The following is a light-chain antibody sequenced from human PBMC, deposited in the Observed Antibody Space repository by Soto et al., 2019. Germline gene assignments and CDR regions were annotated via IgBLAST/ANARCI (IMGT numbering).Light chain of an antibody. Sequence: QAVVTQPASVSGSPGQSITISCTGTSDDVGGYNYVSWYQQHPGKAPKLMIFEVNNRPSGVSNRFSGSKSGNTASLTISGLQAEDEADYYCSSYTTSSTQVFGGGTKLTVL. J-gene: IGLJ2*01. V-gene: IGLV2-14*01. CDR1: SDDVGGYNY. CDR3: SSYTTSSTQV. CDR2: EVN.